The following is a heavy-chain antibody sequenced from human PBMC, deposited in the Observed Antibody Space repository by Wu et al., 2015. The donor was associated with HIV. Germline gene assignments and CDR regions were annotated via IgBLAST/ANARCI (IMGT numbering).Heavy chain of an antibody. D-gene: IGHD1-1*01. V-gene: IGHV1-8*01. J-gene: IGHJ3*01. CDR1: GYNFNNYD. CDR3: ATVNRNSVLP. Sequence: QVQLVQSGAEVKKPGASVKVSCKAFGYNFNNYDINWVRQATGQGLEWMGWMNPNSGDVGYAQKFQGRVTMTRNSSIKNTAYIWNWERPKKDLKKTRPLYYCATVNRNSVLPWGQGTMVIVSS. CDR2: MNPNSGDV.